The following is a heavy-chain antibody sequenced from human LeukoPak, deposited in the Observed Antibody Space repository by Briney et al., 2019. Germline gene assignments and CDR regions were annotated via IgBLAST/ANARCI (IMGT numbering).Heavy chain of an antibody. CDR3: ARGGVYCSSTSCHTDAFDI. D-gene: IGHD2-2*02. J-gene: IGHJ3*02. CDR2: IYHSGST. CDR1: GGSISSSNW. Sequence: SETLSLTCAVSGGSISSSNWWSWVRQPPGKGLEWIGEIYHSGSTNYNPSLKSRVTISEDKSKNQFSLKLSSVTAADTAVYYCARGGVYCSSTSCHTDAFDIWGQGTMVTVSS. V-gene: IGHV4-4*02.